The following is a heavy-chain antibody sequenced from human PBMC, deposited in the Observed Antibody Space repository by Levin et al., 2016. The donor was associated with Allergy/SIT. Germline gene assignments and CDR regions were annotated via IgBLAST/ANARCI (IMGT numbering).Heavy chain of an antibody. CDR3: ARIPNYDFWSGYRPFDY. Sequence: WIRQPPGKALEWLAHIFSNDEKSYSTSLKSRLTISKDTSKSQVVLTMTNMDPVDTATYYCARIPNYDFWSGYRPFDYWGQGTLVTVSS. J-gene: IGHJ4*02. CDR2: IFSNDEK. D-gene: IGHD3-3*01. V-gene: IGHV2-26*01.